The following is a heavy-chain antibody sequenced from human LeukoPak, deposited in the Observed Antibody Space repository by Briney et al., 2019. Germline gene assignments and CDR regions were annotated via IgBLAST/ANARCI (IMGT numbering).Heavy chain of an antibody. CDR3: AREWIQPMDV. CDR1: GFTFSSYG. D-gene: IGHD5-18*01. CDR2: ISGSGGST. Sequence: GGTLRLSCAASGFTFSSYGMSWVRQAPGKGLEWVSAISGSGGSTYYADSVKGRFTISRDNAKNSLYLQMNSLRAEDTAVYYCAREWIQPMDVWGKGTTVTVSS. J-gene: IGHJ6*03. V-gene: IGHV3-23*01.